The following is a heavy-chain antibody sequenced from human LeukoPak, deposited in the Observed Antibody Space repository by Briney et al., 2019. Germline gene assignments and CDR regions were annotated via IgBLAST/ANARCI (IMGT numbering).Heavy chain of an antibody. J-gene: IGHJ4*02. CDR1: GYTFSSHS. CDR3: ARGEYDLLGDY. CDR2: ISPL. V-gene: IGHV1-18*01. D-gene: IGHD3-10*01. Sequence: ASVKVSCKTSGYTFSSHSMNWVRQAPGQGLEWLGWISPLIQGRATMTTDTSTSTAYLELRSLRSDDTAVYYCARGEYDLLGDYWGQGTLVTVSS.